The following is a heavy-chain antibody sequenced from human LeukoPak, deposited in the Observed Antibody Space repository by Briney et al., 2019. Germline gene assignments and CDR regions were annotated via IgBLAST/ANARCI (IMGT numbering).Heavy chain of an antibody. Sequence: GRSLRLSCAASGFTFDDYAMPWVRQAPGKGLEWVSGISWNSGSIGYADSVKGRFTISRDNAKNSLYLQMNSLRAEDTALYYXXXXXXPEIYNWFDPWGQGTLVTVSS. CDR1: GFTFDDYA. D-gene: IGHD2-15*01. V-gene: IGHV3-9*01. J-gene: IGHJ5*02. CDR2: ISWNSGSI. CDR3: XXXXXPEIYNWFDP.